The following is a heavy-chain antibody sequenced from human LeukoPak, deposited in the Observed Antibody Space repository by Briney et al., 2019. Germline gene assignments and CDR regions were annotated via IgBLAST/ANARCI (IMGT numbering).Heavy chain of an antibody. CDR1: GFTFSTYA. CDR2: ISVSGGSI. V-gene: IGHV3-23*01. CDR3: AKEHSVLTMMRGLDA. Sequence: GGSLRLSCAASGFTFSTYALHWVRQAPGKGLEWVSGISVSGGSIYYAASVTGRFTISRDNSKDTLYLQMNSLRVEDTALYYGAKEHSVLTMMRGLDAWGQGTLVTVSS. D-gene: IGHD3-22*01. J-gene: IGHJ5*02.